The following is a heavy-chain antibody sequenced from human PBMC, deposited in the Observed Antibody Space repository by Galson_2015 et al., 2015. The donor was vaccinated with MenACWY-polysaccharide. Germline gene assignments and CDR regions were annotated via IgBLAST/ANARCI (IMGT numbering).Heavy chain of an antibody. CDR1: GYTFTSYG. CDR3: ARDTARGLIYRYFDL. D-gene: IGHD3-10*01. J-gene: IGHJ2*01. V-gene: IGHV1-18*01. CDR2: ISAYNGNT. Sequence: SVKVSCKAYGYTFTSYGISWGRQAPGQGLEWMGWISAYNGNTNYAQKLQGRVTMTTDTSTSTAYMELRSLRSDDTAVYYCARDTARGLIYRYFDLWGRGTLITVSS.